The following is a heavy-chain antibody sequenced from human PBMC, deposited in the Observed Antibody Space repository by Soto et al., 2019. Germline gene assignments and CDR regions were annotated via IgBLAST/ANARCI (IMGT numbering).Heavy chain of an antibody. J-gene: IGHJ5*02. Sequence: QVQLVQSGAEVKKPGASVKVSCKASGYTFTGYYIHWVRQAPGQGLEWMGWINPNSGDTNLAQKFQGRVTMTMDTSISTTYMELSRLASDDTAAYFCARGIVVRGQGWFDPWGQGTLVTVSS. CDR2: INPNSGDT. V-gene: IGHV1-2*02. D-gene: IGHD2-15*01. CDR1: GYTFTGYY. CDR3: ARGIVVRGQGWFDP.